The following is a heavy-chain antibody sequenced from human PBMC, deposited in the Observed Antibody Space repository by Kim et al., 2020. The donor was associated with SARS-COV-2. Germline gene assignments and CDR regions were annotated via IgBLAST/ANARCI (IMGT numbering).Heavy chain of an antibody. Sequence: YADTVKGRFTISRDNSKNTLYLQMNSLRAEDTAVYYCASGTYYYDSSGYYPFDYWGQGTLVTVSS. J-gene: IGHJ4*02. D-gene: IGHD3-22*01. V-gene: IGHV3-30*01. CDR3: ASGTYYYDSSGYYPFDY.